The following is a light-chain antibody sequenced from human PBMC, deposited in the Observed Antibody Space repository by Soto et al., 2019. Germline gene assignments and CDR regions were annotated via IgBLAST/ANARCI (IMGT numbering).Light chain of an antibody. CDR1: QSVSSSY. Sequence: EIVVRQSPFTLSLSPGERATLSCRASQSVSSSYLAWYQQKPGQAPRLLIYGASSRATGIPDRFSGSGSGTDFTLTISRLEPEDFAVYYCQQYGSSPLTFGGGTKV. J-gene: IGKJ4*01. CDR3: QQYGSSPLT. CDR2: GAS. V-gene: IGKV3-20*01.